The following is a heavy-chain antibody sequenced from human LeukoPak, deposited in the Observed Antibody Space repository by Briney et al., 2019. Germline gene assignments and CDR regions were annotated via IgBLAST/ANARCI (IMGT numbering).Heavy chain of an antibody. CDR1: GYTFTSYG. CDR3: ARAKYSSGWYDL. Sequence: ASVKVSCKASGYTFTSYGISWVRQAPGQGLEWMGWISAYNGNTNYAQKFQGRVTMTRDTSISTAYMELSRLRSDDTAVYYCARAKYSSGWYDLWGQGTLVTVSS. V-gene: IGHV1-18*01. CDR2: ISAYNGNT. J-gene: IGHJ5*02. D-gene: IGHD6-19*01.